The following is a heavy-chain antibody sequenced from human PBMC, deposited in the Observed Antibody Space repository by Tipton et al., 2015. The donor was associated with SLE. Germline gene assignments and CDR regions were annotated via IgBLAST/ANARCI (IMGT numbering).Heavy chain of an antibody. CDR1: GFTFGDYA. D-gene: IGHD2-15*01. J-gene: IGHJ6*03. CDR2: ISSSSSYI. CDR3: ASGRGYSPWRYMDV. Sequence: GSLRLSCTASGFTFGDYAMSWVRQAPGKGLEWVSSISSSSSYIYYADSVKGRFTISRDNAKNSLYLQMNSLRAEDTAVYYCASGRGYSPWRYMDVWGKGTMVTVSS. V-gene: IGHV3-21*01.